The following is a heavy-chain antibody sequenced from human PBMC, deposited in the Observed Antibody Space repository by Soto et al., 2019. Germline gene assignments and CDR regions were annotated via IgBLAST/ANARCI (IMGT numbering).Heavy chain of an antibody. CDR3: ARKLFGRSVAGRYFYLDG. J-gene: IGHJ6*01. Sequence: HVTLKESGPVLVKPTETLTLTCTVSGFSLSNGKVGVSWIRQPPGKALEWLAHIFSNDEKSYRTSLKSRITNAQDTPKSQVGLNLTNVDPVGTGPYYCARKLFGRSVAGRYFYLDGWGQGTTVTVSS. CDR1: GFSLSNGKVG. D-gene: IGHD3-16*01. CDR2: IFSNDEK. V-gene: IGHV2-26*01.